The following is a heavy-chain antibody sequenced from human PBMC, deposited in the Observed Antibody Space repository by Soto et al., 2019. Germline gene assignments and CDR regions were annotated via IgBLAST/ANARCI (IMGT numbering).Heavy chain of an antibody. CDR2: IIPILGIA. CDR3: ARYLAALRDYYYYMDV. Sequence: ASVKVSCKASGGTFSSYTISWVRQAPGQGLEWMGRIIPILGIANYAQKFQGRVTITADKSTSTAYMELSSLRSEDTAVYYCARYLAALRDYYYYMDVWGKGTTVTVSS. V-gene: IGHV1-69*02. CDR1: GGTFSSYT. J-gene: IGHJ6*03. D-gene: IGHD6-6*01.